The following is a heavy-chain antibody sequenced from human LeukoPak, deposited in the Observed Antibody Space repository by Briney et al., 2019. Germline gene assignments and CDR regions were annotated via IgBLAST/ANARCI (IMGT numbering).Heavy chain of an antibody. V-gene: IGHV3-23*01. CDR1: GFTFMSYA. J-gene: IGHJ4*02. D-gene: IGHD2-8*01. Sequence: GGSLRLSCEASGFTFMSYAMSWVRQAPGKWLQWVSGISGSDSSTYYTDSAEGSTYYTDSAEGRFTISRDNSKNTVYLQINSLRAEDPAVYYGAKCMSATGVCLNFDSWGQGIPVTVSS. CDR2: ISGSDSSTYYTDSAEGST. CDR3: AKCMSATGVCLNFDS.